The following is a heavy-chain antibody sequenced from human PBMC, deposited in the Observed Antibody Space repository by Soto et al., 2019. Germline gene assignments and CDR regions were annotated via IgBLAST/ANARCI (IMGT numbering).Heavy chain of an antibody. J-gene: IGHJ5*02. V-gene: IGHV1-2*02. D-gene: IGHD3-22*01. CDR3: ARDPTYYYDSSGYYYPNWFDP. Sequence: ASVKVSCKASGYTFTGYYMHWLRQAPGQGLEWMGWINPNSGGTNYAQKFQGRVTMTRDTSISTAYMELSRLRSDDTAVYYCARDPTYYYDSSGYYYPNWFDPWGQGTLVTVSS. CDR2: INPNSGGT. CDR1: GYTFTGYY.